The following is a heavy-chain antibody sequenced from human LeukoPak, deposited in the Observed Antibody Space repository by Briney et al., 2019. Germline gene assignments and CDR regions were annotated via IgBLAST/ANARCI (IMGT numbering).Heavy chain of an antibody. CDR1: GYTFTSYD. CDR2: MNPNIGNT. V-gene: IGHV1-8*03. Sequence: ASVKVSCKASGYTFTSYDINWVRRATGQGLEWMGWMNPNIGNTGYAQKFQGRVTITRNTSISTAYMELSSLRSEDTAVYYCARVGGVRRPYGDYPNQGDFDYWGQGTLVTVSS. CDR3: ARVGGVRRPYGDYPNQGDFDY. J-gene: IGHJ4*02. D-gene: IGHD4-17*01.